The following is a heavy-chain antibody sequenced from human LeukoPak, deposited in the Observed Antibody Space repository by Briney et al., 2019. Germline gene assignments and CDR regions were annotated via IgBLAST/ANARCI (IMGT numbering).Heavy chain of an antibody. CDR1: GLTFSSYW. V-gene: IGHV3-7*05. Sequence: GWSLRLSCAASGLTFSSYWMSWVRQAPGKGLEWVANIKQDGSEKYYVDSVKGRFTISRDNAKNSLYLQMNSLRAEDTAVYYSSLEGSSWYRYFQHWGQGTLVTVSS. CDR2: IKQDGSEK. J-gene: IGHJ1*01. D-gene: IGHD6-13*01. CDR3: SLEGSSWYRYFQH.